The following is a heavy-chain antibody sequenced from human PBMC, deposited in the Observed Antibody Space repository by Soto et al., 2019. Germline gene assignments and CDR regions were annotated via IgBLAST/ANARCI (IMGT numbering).Heavy chain of an antibody. J-gene: IGHJ6*02. CDR2: IFSSGTT. D-gene: IGHD3-16*01. CDR3: ARVPSPFDFYYAMDV. V-gene: IGHV4-30-4*02. CDR1: GDSVTNYF. Sequence: PSETLSLTCTVSGDSVTNYFWSWIRQAPGKGLEWIGYIFSSGTTYYNPSLKSRLTMSLDTSQNQFSLKLNSVTAADTAVYFCARVPSPFDFYYAMDVWGQGTTVTVS.